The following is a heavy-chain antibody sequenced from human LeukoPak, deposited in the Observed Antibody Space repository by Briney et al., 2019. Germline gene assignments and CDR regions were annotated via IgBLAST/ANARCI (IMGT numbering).Heavy chain of an antibody. CDR2: IIPIFGTA. D-gene: IGHD1-26*01. V-gene: IGHV1-69*13. J-gene: IGHJ6*03. Sequence: ASVKVSCKASGGTFSSYAISWVRQAPGQGLEWMGGIIPIFGTANYAQKFQGRVTITADESTSTAYMELSSLRSEDTAVYYCAILPNSGSYYDYYYYYMDVWGKGTTVTISS. CDR1: GGTFSSYA. CDR3: AILPNSGSYYDYYYYYMDV.